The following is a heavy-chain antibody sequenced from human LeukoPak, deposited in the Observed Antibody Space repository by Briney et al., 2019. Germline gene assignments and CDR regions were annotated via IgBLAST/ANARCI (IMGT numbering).Heavy chain of an antibody. D-gene: IGHD2-21*01. Sequence: GGSLRLSCAASGFTFSSYAMSWVRQAPGKGLEWVSAISGSGGSTYYADSVKGRFTISRDNSKNTLYLQMNSLRAEDTAAYYCAKDPREVVVIATPDYWGQGTLVTVSS. CDR1: GFTFSSYA. CDR3: AKDPREVVVIATPDY. J-gene: IGHJ4*02. V-gene: IGHV3-23*01. CDR2: ISGSGGST.